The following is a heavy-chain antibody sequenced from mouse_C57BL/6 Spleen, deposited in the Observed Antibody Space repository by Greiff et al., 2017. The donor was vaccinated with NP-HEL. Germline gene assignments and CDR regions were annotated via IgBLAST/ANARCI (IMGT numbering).Heavy chain of an antibody. J-gene: IGHJ3*01. V-gene: IGHV6-3*01. CDR3: TVRYDGYYEGFAY. D-gene: IGHD2-3*01. CDR2: IRLKSDNYAT. Sequence: EVQLQESGGGLVQPGGSMKLSCVASGFTFSNYWMNWVRQSPEKGLEWVAQIRLKSDNYATHYAESVKGRFTISRDDSKSSVYLQMNNLRAEDTGIYYCTVRYDGYYEGFAYWGQGTLVTVSA. CDR1: GFTFSNYW.